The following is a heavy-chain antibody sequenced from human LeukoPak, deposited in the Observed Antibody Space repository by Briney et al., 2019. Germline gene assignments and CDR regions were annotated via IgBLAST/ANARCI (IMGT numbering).Heavy chain of an antibody. D-gene: IGHD1-20*01. CDR2: INPNSGGT. J-gene: IGHJ4*02. Sequence: GASVKVSCKASGYTFTGYYMHWVRQAPGQGLDWMGRINPNSGGTNYAQKFQGRVTMTRDTSISTAYMEQSRLRSDDTAVYYCATLTRITGTSRPHYWGQGTLVTVSS. V-gene: IGHV1-2*06. CDR1: GYTFTGYY. CDR3: ATLTRITGTSRPHY.